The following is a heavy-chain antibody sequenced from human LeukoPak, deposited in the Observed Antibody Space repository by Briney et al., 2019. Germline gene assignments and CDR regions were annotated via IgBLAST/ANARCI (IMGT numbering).Heavy chain of an antibody. Sequence: ASVKVSCKASGGTFSSYAISWVRQAPGQGLEWMGGIIPIFGTANYAQKFQGRVTITADESTSTAYMELSSLRSEDTAVYYCARDIPGYSGSSGFEDDAFDIWGQGTMVTVSS. CDR2: IIPIFGTA. J-gene: IGHJ3*02. CDR3: ARDIPGYSGSSGFEDDAFDI. CDR1: GGTFSSYA. V-gene: IGHV1-69*13. D-gene: IGHD5-12*01.